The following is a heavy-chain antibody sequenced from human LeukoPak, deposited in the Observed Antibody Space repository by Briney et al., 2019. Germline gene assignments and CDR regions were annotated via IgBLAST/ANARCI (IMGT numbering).Heavy chain of an antibody. V-gene: IGHV4-59*01. Sequence: SETLSLTCTVSGGSISSYYWSWIRQPAGKGLEWIGYIYYSGSTNYNPSLKSRVTISVDTSKNQFSLKLSSVTAADTAVYYCARGPVAAPFDYWGQGTLVTVSS. D-gene: IGHD2-15*01. CDR1: GGSISSYY. CDR3: ARGPVAAPFDY. J-gene: IGHJ4*02. CDR2: IYYSGST.